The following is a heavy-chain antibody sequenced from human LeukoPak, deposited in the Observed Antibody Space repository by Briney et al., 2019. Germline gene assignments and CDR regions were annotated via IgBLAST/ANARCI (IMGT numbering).Heavy chain of an antibody. V-gene: IGHV3-15*01. D-gene: IGHD2-2*01. J-gene: IGHJ4*02. CDR1: GFTFTNAW. CDR3: TTDGLVPRGLDY. Sequence: GGSLRLSCAASGFTFTNAWMSWVRQTPGKGLEWVGRIKSKSDGGTTDYAAPVKGRFTISRDDSKNTWYLQMNSLKTEDTAVYYCTTDGLVPRGLDYWGQGTLVTVSS. CDR2: IKSKSDGGTT.